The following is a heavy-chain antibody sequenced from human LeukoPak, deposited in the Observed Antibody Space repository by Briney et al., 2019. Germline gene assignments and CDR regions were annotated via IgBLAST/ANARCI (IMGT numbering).Heavy chain of an antibody. CDR3: TSMTTSSGMGV. CDR2: IRSKAYGGTT. V-gene: IGHV3-49*04. J-gene: IGHJ6*02. CDR1: GFTFGDYA. D-gene: IGHD4-11*01. Sequence: GGSLRLSCTASGFTFGDYAMSWVRQAPGKWLEWVGFIRSKAYGGTTEYAASVKGRFTISRDDSKSIAYLQMNSLKTEDTAVYYCTSMTTSSGMGVWGQGTTVTVSS.